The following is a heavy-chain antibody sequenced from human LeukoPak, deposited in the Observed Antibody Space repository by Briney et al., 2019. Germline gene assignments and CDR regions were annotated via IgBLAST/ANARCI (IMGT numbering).Heavy chain of an antibody. V-gene: IGHV3-21*01. J-gene: IGHJ6*03. CDR2: ISSSSSYI. CDR1: RFTFSSYS. Sequence: PGGSLRLSCAASRFTFSSYSMNWVRQAPGKGLEWVSSISSSSSYIYYADSVKGRFTISRDNAKNSLYLQMNSLRAEDTAVYYCARDSTDYYYYYYMDVWGKGTTVTVSS. CDR3: ARDSTDYYYYYYMDV. D-gene: IGHD3-3*02.